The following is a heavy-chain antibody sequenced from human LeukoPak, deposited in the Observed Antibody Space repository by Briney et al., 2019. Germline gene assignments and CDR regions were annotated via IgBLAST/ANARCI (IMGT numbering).Heavy chain of an antibody. D-gene: IGHD3-3*01. CDR2: ISYDGSNK. CDR1: GFTFSSYA. Sequence: GGSLRLSCAASGFTFSSYAMHWVRQAPGKGLEWVAVISYDGSNKYYADSVKGRFTISRDNSKNTLYLQMNSLRAEDTAVYYCAKDPSLAGFWSGYYDYWGQGTLVAVSS. J-gene: IGHJ4*02. V-gene: IGHV3-30*04. CDR3: AKDPSLAGFWSGYYDY.